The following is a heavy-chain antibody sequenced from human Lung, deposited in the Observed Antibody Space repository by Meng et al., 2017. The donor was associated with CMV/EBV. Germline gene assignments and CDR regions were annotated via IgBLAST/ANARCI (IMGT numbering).Heavy chain of an antibody. CDR2: ISSSSYI. D-gene: IGHD6-19*01. CDR3: ASLRYSSGWLYYYYGMDV. Sequence: GGSLRLXXAASGFTFSSYSMNLVRQAPGKGLEWVSSISSSSYIYYADSVKGRFTISRDNARNSLYLQMKSLRAEDTAVYYCASLRYSSGWLYYYYGMDVWGQGTXVNIYS. CDR1: GFTFSSYS. J-gene: IGHJ6*02. V-gene: IGHV3-21*01.